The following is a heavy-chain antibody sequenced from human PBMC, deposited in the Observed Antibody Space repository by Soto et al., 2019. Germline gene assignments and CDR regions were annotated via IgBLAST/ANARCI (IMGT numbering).Heavy chain of an antibody. Sequence: GESLKISCKASGYSFTSYWIGWVRQMPGKGLEWMGIIYPGDSEIRYSPAFQGQVTMSADKSTTTTYLQWSSLKASDTAMYYCVRSANGGWYMFDYWGLGIPVTVS. J-gene: IGHJ4*02. CDR1: GYSFTSYW. V-gene: IGHV5-51*01. D-gene: IGHD6-19*01. CDR2: IYPGDSEI. CDR3: VRSANGGWYMFDY.